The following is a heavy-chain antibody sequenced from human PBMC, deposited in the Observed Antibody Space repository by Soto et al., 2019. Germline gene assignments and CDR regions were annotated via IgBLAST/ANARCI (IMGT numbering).Heavy chain of an antibody. V-gene: IGHV4-30-2*01. Sequence: QLQLQESGSGLVKPSQTLSLTCAVSGGSISSGGYSWSWIRQPPGKGLVWIAYIYHSGSTYNNLSLQSRVTISVDRSKTQFSLKLSSVTAADTAVYYCAAGGGLPRYYWGQGTLVTVSS. J-gene: IGHJ4*02. D-gene: IGHD5-12*01. CDR2: IYHSGST. CDR3: AAGGGLPRYY. CDR1: GGSISSGGYS.